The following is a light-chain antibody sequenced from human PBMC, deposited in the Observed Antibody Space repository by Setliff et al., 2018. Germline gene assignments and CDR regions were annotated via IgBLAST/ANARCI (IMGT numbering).Light chain of an antibody. V-gene: IGLV2-14*01. CDR3: SSYSNSSILV. CDR2: EVT. CDR1: SSDVGGYKC. Sequence: LTQPASVSGSPGQSITISCTGTSSDVGGYKCVSWYQQHPGKAPKLMIYEVTYRPSGVSNRFSGSKSGNTASLTISGLQAEDEADYYCSSYSNSSILVFGTGTKVTVL. J-gene: IGLJ1*01.